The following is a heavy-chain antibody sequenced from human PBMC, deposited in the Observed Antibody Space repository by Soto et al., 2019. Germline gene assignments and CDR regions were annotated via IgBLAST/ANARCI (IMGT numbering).Heavy chain of an antibody. CDR2: ISWNSNII. D-gene: IGHD2-15*01. J-gene: IGHJ4*02. CDR3: ARGGPDGFCSGGRCYFDS. CDR1: GFTFDDYA. V-gene: IGHV3-9*01. Sequence: EVQLVESGGGLVQPGRSLRLSCAASGFTFDDYAMHWVRRVPGKGWEWVSSISWNSNIIDYADFVNGRFTISRDNAKNSMSLKLNNLRPGGTALYYCARGGPDGFCSGGRCYFDSWGQGTLVNVPS.